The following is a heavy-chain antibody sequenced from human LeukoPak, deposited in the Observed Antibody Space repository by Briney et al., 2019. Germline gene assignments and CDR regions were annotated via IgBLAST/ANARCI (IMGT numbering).Heavy chain of an antibody. V-gene: IGHV3-21*01. J-gene: IGHJ4*02. CDR3: ARGLANTMATGDFDY. CDR1: GFTFSSYS. CDR2: ISSSSSYI. Sequence: PGGSLRLSCAASGFTFSSYSMNWVRQAPGKGLEWVSSISSSSSYIYYADSVKGRFTISRDNAKNSLYLQMNSLRAEDTAVYYCARGLANTMATGDFDYWGQGTLVTVSS. D-gene: IGHD5-24*01.